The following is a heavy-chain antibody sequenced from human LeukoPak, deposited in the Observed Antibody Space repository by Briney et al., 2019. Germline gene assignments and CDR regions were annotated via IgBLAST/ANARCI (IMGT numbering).Heavy chain of an antibody. D-gene: IGHD3-3*01. J-gene: IGHJ4*02. Sequence: ASVKVSCKASGYTFTSYGISWVRQAPGQGLEWMGWISAYNGNTNYAQKLQGRVTMTTDTSTSTAYMELRSLRSDDTAVYYCARDSGLLRFLEWLYTLDYWGQGTLVTVSS. CDR3: ARDSGLLRFLEWLYTLDY. CDR2: ISAYNGNT. CDR1: GYTFTSYG. V-gene: IGHV1-18*01.